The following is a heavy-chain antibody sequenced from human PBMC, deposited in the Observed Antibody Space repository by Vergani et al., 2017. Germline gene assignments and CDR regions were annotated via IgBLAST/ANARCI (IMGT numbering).Heavy chain of an antibody. J-gene: IGHJ4*02. Sequence: QVKLEESGGGVVQPGRSLRLSCAASGFSFGNYAMHWVRQAPGKGLEWVGVISYDGTEKKYADSVNGRFTISRDNSKKMMSLQMNSLRVEDTAVYYCARGWKGIIMVVPSTHLWGQGTQVSVSS. CDR2: ISYDGTEK. D-gene: IGHD2-15*01. CDR3: ARGWKGIIMVVPSTHL. CDR1: GFSFGNYA. V-gene: IGHV3-30-3*01.